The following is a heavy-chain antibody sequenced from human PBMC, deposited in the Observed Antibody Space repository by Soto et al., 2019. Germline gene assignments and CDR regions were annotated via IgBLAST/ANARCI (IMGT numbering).Heavy chain of an antibody. CDR1: GFTFSDDA. J-gene: IGHJ6*02. D-gene: IGHD2-2*01. CDR3: AKDSRNVAVSAARVYGMDV. Sequence: EVQVVESGGGVVPPGVSLRLSCAGSGFTFSDDAMTWVRQAPGKGLEWVSTTRSNGEYTYYGDSAKSRFTVSRDNSKNTLYLEMSSVRAEDTAVYYCAKDSRNVAVSAARVYGMDVWGQGTTVTVSS. CDR2: TRSNGEYT. V-gene: IGHV3-23*04.